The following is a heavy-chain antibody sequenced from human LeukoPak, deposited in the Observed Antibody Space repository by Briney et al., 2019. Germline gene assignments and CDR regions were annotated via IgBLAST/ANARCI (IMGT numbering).Heavy chain of an antibody. CDR3: AKDRIAVAIYYLDY. V-gene: IGHV3-30*18. D-gene: IGHD6-19*01. Sequence: GGSLRLSCAASGFTFSSYGMHWVRQAPGKGLEWVAVISYDGSNKYYVDSVKGRFTISRDNSKNTLYLQMNSLRAEDTAVYYCAKDRIAVAIYYLDYWGQGTLVTVSS. CDR2: ISYDGSNK. CDR1: GFTFSSYG. J-gene: IGHJ4*02.